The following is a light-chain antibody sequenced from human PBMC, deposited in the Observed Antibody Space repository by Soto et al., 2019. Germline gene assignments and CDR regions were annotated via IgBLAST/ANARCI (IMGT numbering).Light chain of an antibody. V-gene: IGKV1-5*01. CDR1: QSISTY. CDR3: QQYDDYSWT. CDR2: DAS. J-gene: IGKJ1*01. Sequence: DIQMTQSPSSLSAFVGDRVTITCRASQSISTYLNWYQQKPGKAPKLLIYDASTLASGVPSRFSGSGSGTEFTLTISSLQPADFATYFCQQYDDYSWTFGQGTKVEIK.